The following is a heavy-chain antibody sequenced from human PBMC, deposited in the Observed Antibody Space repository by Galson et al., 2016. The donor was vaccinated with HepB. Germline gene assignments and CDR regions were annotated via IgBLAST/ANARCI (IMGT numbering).Heavy chain of an antibody. CDR2: VHYTGST. D-gene: IGHD1-14*01. Sequence: SETLSLTCSVSGGSIGNYHWSWIRQAPGKGLEWIGYVHYTGSTNYNPSLKSRVTMSIATSKHQFSLELTFVTAADAAVYFCARALRPANRNWLDPWGQGTLVTVSS. CDR3: ARALRPANRNWLDP. V-gene: IGHV4-59*01. CDR1: GGSIGNYH. J-gene: IGHJ5*02.